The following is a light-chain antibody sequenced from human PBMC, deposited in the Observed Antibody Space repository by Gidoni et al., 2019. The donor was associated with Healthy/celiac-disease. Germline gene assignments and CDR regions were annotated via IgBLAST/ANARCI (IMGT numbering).Light chain of an antibody. CDR3: SSYTSSSTLVV. J-gene: IGLJ2*01. CDR2: EVS. CDR1: SSDVGGYNY. V-gene: IGLV2-14*01. Sequence: SALTQPASVSGSPGQSITISCTGTSSDVGGYNYVSWYQQHPGKAPKLMIYEVSNRPSGVSNRFSSSRSGNTASLTISGLQAEDEADYYCSSYTSSSTLVVFGGGTKLTVL.